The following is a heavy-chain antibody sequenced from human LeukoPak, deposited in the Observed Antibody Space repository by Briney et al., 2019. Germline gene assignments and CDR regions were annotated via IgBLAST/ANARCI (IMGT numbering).Heavy chain of an antibody. Sequence: GGSLRLSCAASGFTFSNYEMHWVRQAPGKGLEWVSSISSSSSYIYYADSVKGRFTISRDNAKNSLYLQMNSLRAEDTAVYYCARDLGISSGFLDYWGQGTLVTVSS. V-gene: IGHV3-21*01. D-gene: IGHD6-19*01. CDR3: ARDLGISSGFLDY. J-gene: IGHJ4*02. CDR1: GFTFSNYE. CDR2: ISSSSSYI.